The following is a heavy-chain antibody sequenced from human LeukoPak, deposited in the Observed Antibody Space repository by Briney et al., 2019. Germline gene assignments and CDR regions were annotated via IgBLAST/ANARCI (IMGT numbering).Heavy chain of an antibody. CDR2: ISYDGSNK. D-gene: IGHD6-19*01. CDR3: ARDFTQWLVRGCFDY. CDR1: GFTFGDYA. V-gene: IGHV3-30*04. Sequence: GGSLRLSCTASGFTFGDYAMHWVRQAPGKGLEWVAVISYDGSNKYYADSVKGRFTISRDNSKNTLYLQMNSLRAEDTAVYYCARDFTQWLVRGCFDYWGQGTLVTVSS. J-gene: IGHJ4*02.